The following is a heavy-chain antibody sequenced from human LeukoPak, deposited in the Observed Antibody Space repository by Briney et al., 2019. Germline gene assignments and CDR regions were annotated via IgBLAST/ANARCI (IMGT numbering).Heavy chain of an antibody. CDR3: ARVRQGHPSWFDP. CDR2: IKSDGSST. J-gene: IGHJ5*02. Sequence: GGSLRLSCAASGFSFSSYWLHWVRQAPGKGLVWVSHIKSDGSSTSYADSVKGRFTISRDNAKNTLYLQMNSLRVEDAAVYYCARVRQGHPSWFDPWGQGTLVTVSS. CDR1: GFSFSSYW. V-gene: IGHV3-74*01.